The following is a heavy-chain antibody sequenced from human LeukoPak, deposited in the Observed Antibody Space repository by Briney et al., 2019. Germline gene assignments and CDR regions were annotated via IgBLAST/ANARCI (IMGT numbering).Heavy chain of an antibody. Sequence: GGSLRLSCAASGFTFSTYAMNWARQAPGKGLEWVAVISYNGRQNYYADSVKGRFTISRDNSKNTLYLQMNSLRDEDSAAYYCARVYLERLTAGYFDHWGQGTWVTVS. CDR1: GFTFSTYA. CDR3: ARVYLERLTAGYFDH. D-gene: IGHD2-8*01. J-gene: IGHJ4*02. CDR2: ISYNGRQN. V-gene: IGHV3-30*04.